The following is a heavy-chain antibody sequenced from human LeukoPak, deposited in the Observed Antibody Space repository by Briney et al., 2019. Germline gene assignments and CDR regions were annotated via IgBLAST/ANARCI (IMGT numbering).Heavy chain of an antibody. Sequence: GGSLRLSCAASGFTFSSYGMHWVRQAPGKGLEWLAVIWYDESNKYYADSVKGQFTISRDNSKNTLYLQMNSLRAEDTAVYYCARFVDIVATTPDYWGQGTLVTVSS. J-gene: IGHJ4*02. D-gene: IGHD5-12*01. CDR3: ARFVDIVATTPDY. CDR1: GFTFSSYG. CDR2: IWYDESNK. V-gene: IGHV3-33*01.